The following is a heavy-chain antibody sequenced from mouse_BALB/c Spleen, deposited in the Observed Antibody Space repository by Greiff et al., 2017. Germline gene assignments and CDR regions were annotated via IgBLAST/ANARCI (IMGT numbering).Heavy chain of an antibody. J-gene: IGHJ4*01. CDR2: ISSGGSYT. Sequence: EVKLQESGGGLVKPGGSLKLSCAASGFTFSSYAMSWVRQSPEKRLEWVAEISSGGSYTYYPDTVTGRFTISRDNAKNTLYLEMSSLRSEDTAMYYCARASYAMDYWGQGTSVTVSS. V-gene: IGHV5-9-4*01. CDR1: GFTFSSYA. CDR3: ARASYAMDY.